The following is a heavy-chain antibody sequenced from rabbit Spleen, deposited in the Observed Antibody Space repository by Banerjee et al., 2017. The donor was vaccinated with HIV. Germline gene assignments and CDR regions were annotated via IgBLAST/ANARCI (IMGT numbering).Heavy chain of an antibody. CDR3: ARDTGTSFSTYGMDL. Sequence: QSLEESGGGLVKPGASLTLTCKASGFSFNSGYDMCWVRQAPGKGLEWIACSYAGSSGSTYSAIWAKGRFTISKTSSTTVTLQMISLTAADTATYFCARDTGTSFSTYGMDLWGPGTLVTVS. CDR1: GFSFNSGYD. CDR2: SYAGSSGST. D-gene: IGHD7-1*01. J-gene: IGHJ6*01. V-gene: IGHV1S40*01.